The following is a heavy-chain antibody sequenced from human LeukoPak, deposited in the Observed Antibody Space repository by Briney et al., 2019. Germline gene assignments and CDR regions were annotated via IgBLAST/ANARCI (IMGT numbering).Heavy chain of an antibody. CDR2: IYYSGST. V-gene: IGHV4-59*08. Sequence: SETLSLTCTVSGGSISSYYWSWIRQPPGKGLEWIGYIYYSGSTNYNPSLKSRVTISVDTSKNQFSLKLSSVTAADTAVYYCARQNTRRGYSYGYYFDYWGQRTLVTVSS. D-gene: IGHD5-18*01. J-gene: IGHJ4*02. CDR1: GGSISSYY. CDR3: ARQNTRRGYSYGYYFDY.